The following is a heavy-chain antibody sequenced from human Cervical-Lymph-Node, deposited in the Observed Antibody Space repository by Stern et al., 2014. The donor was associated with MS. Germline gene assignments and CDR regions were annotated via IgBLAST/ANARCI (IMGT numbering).Heavy chain of an antibody. CDR2: VIPFVGTS. D-gene: IGHD3-10*01. V-gene: IGHV1-69*06. CDR1: GG. J-gene: IGHJ5*02. CDR3: ARGSGDNWFGP. Sequence: QVQLVQSGAEVKKPGSSVTVSCKSSGGISWGRQAPGQGLEWMGGVIPFVGTSNYAQKFQGRVTITADTSTNTTYLHLSRLTSADTAVYYCARGSGDNWFGPWGQGTLVTVSS.